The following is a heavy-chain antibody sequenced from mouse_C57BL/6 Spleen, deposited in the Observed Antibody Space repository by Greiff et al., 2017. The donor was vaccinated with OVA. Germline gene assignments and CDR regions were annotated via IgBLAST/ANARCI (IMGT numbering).Heavy chain of an antibody. Sequence: QVQLQQPGTELVKPGASVKLSCKASGYTFTSYWMHWVKQRPGQGLEWIGNINPSNGGTNYNEKFKSKATLTVDNSSSPAYMQLSSLTAEDSAVYDSERARIDTVVAFDYWGQGTTLTVSS. CDR2: INPSNGGT. V-gene: IGHV1-53*01. CDR3: ERARIDTVVAFDY. J-gene: IGHJ2*01. CDR1: GYTFTSYW. D-gene: IGHD1-1*01.